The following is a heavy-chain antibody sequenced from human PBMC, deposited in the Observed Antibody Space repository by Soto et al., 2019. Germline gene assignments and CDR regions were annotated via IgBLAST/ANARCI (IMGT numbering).Heavy chain of an antibody. V-gene: IGHV1-69*01. D-gene: IGHD3-10*01. J-gene: IGHJ5*02. CDR2: IITIFGTA. CDR3: ARDRRGTMVRGVMGDWFDP. CDR1: GGTFSSYA. Sequence: QVQLVQSGAEVKKPGSSVKVSCKASGGTFSSYAISWVRQAPGQGLEWMGGIITIFGTANYAQKFKGTVTITADESTSTAYMELSSLRSEDTAVYYCARDRRGTMVRGVMGDWFDPWGQGTLVTVSS.